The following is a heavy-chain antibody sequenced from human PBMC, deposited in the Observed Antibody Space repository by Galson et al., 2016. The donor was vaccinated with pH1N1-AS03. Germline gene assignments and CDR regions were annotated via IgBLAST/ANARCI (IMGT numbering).Heavy chain of an antibody. CDR2: IFHSGTT. D-gene: IGHD4/OR15-4a*01. J-gene: IGHJ6*02. CDR3: ARGPPGASVAYYSGMDV. CDR1: VSGSNGGYS. Sequence: VSGSNGGYSWSWIRQPPGKGLEWIGYIFHSGTTFYTPSLKSRVTMSVDRPSNQFSLRLISVTAADTAVYYCARGPPGASVAYYSGMDVWGPGTMVIVSS. V-gene: IGHV4-30-2*01.